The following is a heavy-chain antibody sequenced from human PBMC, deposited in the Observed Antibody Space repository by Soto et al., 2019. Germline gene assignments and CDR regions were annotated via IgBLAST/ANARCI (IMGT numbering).Heavy chain of an antibody. CDR3: ASSERNTDDPARNAFDI. CDR2: IIPIFGTA. D-gene: IGHD4-17*01. Sequence: QVQLVQSGAAVKKPGSSVKVSCTASGGTFSSYAISWVRQAPGQGLEWMGGIIPIFGTANYAQKFQGRVTITADESTSXXYVELSSLSSEDTAVSYCASSERNTDDPARNAFDIWGQGTMVSVSS. CDR1: GGTFSSYA. J-gene: IGHJ3*02. V-gene: IGHV1-69*12.